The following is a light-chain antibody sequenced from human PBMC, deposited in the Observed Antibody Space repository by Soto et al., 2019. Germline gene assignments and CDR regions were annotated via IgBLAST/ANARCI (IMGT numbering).Light chain of an antibody. V-gene: IGLV2-14*01. CDR1: SSDVGGFDF. CDR2: EVN. Sequence: QSALTQPASVSGSLGQSITISCTGTSSDVGGFDFVSWYQQHPGKAPKLMIYEVNNRPSGVSNRFSGSKSGNTASLTISGLQAEDGADYYCSSWTSSTTQVLGGGTKVTVL. J-gene: IGLJ3*02. CDR3: SSWTSSTTQV.